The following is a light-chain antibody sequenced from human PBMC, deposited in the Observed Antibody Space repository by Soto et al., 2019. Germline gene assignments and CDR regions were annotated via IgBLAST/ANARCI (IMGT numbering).Light chain of an antibody. CDR3: QQSYRIFWT. Sequence: DIQMTQSPSSLSASVGDRVSITCRASQSSRSSLNGYQQKPGKAPKIVIDSARRLQRFGPSMFSGSGAGTDFRLTSSSLQPADFATYSCQQSYRIFWTFGPGTNVEIK. V-gene: IGKV1-39*01. CDR2: SAR. J-gene: IGKJ1*01. CDR1: QSSRSS.